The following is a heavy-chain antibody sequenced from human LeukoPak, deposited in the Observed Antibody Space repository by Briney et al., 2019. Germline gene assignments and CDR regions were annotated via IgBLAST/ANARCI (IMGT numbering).Heavy chain of an antibody. V-gene: IGHV1-2*02. Sequence: ASVKVSCKASGYTFTGYYMHWVRQAPGQGLEWMGWINPNSGGTNYAQKFQGRVTMTRDASISTAYMELSRLRSDDTAVYYCARSNYYDSSGYYYPIDYWGQGTLVTVSS. CDR1: GYTFTGYY. CDR3: ARSNYYDSSGYYYPIDY. CDR2: INPNSGGT. D-gene: IGHD3-22*01. J-gene: IGHJ4*02.